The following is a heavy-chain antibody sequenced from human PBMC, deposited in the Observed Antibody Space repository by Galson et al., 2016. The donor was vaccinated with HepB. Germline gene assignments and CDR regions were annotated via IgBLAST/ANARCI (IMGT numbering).Heavy chain of an antibody. CDR1: GFTFSNYA. CDR2: TSGSGGGT. V-gene: IGHV3-23*01. CDR3: VKQDRRVRGVGLLKYYFDY. D-gene: IGHD3-10*01. Sequence: SLRLSCAASGFTFSNYAMSWVRQAPGKGLEWVSATSGSGGGTYYADSVKGRFTIARDNSKNTLYLQMNSLRAEDTAVYYCVKQDRRVRGVGLLKYYFDYWGQGTLLTVSS. J-gene: IGHJ4*02.